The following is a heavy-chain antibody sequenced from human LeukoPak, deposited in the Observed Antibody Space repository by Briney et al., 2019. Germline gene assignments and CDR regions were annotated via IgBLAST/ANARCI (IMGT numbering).Heavy chain of an antibody. D-gene: IGHD5-24*01. Sequence: ASVKVSCKASGYTFSGYYIHWVRQAPGQGLEWMGWINPNNDATNYAQKFQGRVTMTRDTSISTAYMELSRLRSDDTAVYYCARLDGYSPYFDYWGQGTLVTVSS. CDR3: ARLDGYSPYFDY. CDR1: GYTFSGYY. V-gene: IGHV1-2*02. CDR2: INPNNDAT. J-gene: IGHJ4*02.